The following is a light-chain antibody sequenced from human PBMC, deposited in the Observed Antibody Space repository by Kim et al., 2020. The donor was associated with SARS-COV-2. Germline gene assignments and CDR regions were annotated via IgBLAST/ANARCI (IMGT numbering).Light chain of an antibody. J-gene: IGLJ2*01. V-gene: IGLV2-11*01. CDR1: SSDVGGYNY. Sequence: QSALTQPRSVSGSPGQSVTISCTGTSSDVGGYNYVSWYQQHPGKAPKLMIYDVSKRPSGVPDRFSGSKSGNTASLTISGLQAEDEADYYCFLVVFGGGTKLTVL. CDR2: DVS. CDR3: FLVV.